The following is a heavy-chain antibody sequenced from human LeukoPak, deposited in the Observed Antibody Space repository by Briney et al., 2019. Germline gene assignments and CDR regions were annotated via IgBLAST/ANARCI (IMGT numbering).Heavy chain of an antibody. D-gene: IGHD6-19*01. CDR3: ARGLIAVAGTGAFDY. V-gene: IGHV3-7*03. J-gene: IGHJ4*02. CDR1: GFTFSSYW. Sequence: PGGSLRLSCAASGFTFSSYWMSWVRQAPGKGLEWVANIKQDGSEKYYVDSVKGRFTISRDNAKNSLYLQMNSLRAEDTALYYCARGLIAVAGTGAFDYWGQGTLVTVSS. CDR2: IKQDGSEK.